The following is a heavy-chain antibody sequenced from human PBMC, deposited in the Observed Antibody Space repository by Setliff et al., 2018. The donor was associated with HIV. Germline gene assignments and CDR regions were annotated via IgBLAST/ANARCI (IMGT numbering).Heavy chain of an antibody. CDR1: GGSISTYY. D-gene: IGHD2-2*02. CDR3: ARQERYCTSADCYRYFNY. Sequence: SETLSLTCTVSGGSISTYYWTWIRQPPGKGLEWIGYIYTSGSTSYNPSLKSRLTISLDTSKNQFSLKLSSVTAADTAVYYCARQERYCTSADCYRYFNYWGQGTLVTVSP. V-gene: IGHV4-4*09. CDR2: IYTSGST. J-gene: IGHJ4*02.